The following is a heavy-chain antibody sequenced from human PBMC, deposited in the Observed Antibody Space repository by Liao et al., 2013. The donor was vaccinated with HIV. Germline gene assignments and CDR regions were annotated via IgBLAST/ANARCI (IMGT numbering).Heavy chain of an antibody. Sequence: QVQLQESGPRLVKPSETLSLTCTVSGGTVSSFTWTWIRQPAGKRLEWVGRIYTSGSTHYSPSLESRATLSVDTSKNQFYLRLNSVTAADSAVYYCAREGTDFRSAAFDIWAKGQRSSSLQ. J-gene: IGHJ3*02. D-gene: IGHD3-3*01. CDR3: AREGTDFRSAAFDI. CDR2: IYTSGST. V-gene: IGHV4-4*07. CDR1: GGTVSSFT.